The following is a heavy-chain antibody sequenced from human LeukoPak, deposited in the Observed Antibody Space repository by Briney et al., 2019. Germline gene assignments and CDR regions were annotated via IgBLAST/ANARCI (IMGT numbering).Heavy chain of an antibody. D-gene: IGHD4-23*01. Sequence: GGSLRLSCAASGLTFSSYAMTWVRQAPGKGLEWFSSISVNGGTTYYADSVKGRFTISRDSSKNTLYLQMNSLRAEDTAVYYCVKGGGNVRRYFEYWGQGTLVTVSS. CDR2: ISVNGGTT. CDR1: GLTFSSYA. J-gene: IGHJ4*02. V-gene: IGHV3-23*01. CDR3: VKGGGNVRRYFEY.